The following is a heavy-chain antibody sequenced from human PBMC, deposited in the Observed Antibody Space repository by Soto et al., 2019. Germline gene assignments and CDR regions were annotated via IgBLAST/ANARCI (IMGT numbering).Heavy chain of an antibody. CDR2: IYYSGRT. J-gene: IGHJ4*02. V-gene: IGHV4-61*08. CDR1: GGSVSSNGSY. Sequence: QVQLQESGPGLVKPSETLSLTCTVSGGSVSSNGSYWSWIRQPPGKGLEWIGYIYYSGRTKYNPSLKSRLTISVDTPKNQFSLKLGSVTAADTAVYFCARGPLFDYRGQGNVVTVSS. CDR3: ARGPLFDY.